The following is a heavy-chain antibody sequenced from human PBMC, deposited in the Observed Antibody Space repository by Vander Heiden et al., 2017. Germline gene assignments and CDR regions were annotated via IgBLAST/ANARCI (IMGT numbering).Heavy chain of an antibody. V-gene: IGHV3-72*01. CDR2: IRDKGTDYTT. CDR1: GFSFNDHY. J-gene: IGHJ4*02. CDR3: ARVTRGNYLEF. Sequence: EVQLVESGGGLVQPGGSLRLSCAASGFSFNDHYMDWVRQAPGKGLEWVGRIRDKGTDYTTQYAASVEGRFTISRDDSKNSIYLQLNSLKTEDTAVYYCARVTRGNYLEFWGQGTLVTVSS. D-gene: IGHD3-16*02.